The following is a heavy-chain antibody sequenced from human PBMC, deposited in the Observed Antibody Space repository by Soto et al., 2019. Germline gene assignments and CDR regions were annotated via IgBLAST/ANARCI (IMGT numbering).Heavy chain of an antibody. V-gene: IGHV1-3*01. Sequence: GASVKVSCKASGYTFTSYAMHCVRQAPGQRLEWMGWINAGNGNTKYSQKFQGRVTITRDTSASTAYMELSSLRSEDTAVYYCARARLLFLHHDAFDIWGQGTMVTVSS. J-gene: IGHJ3*02. D-gene: IGHD2-21*02. CDR2: INAGNGNT. CDR1: GYTFTSYA. CDR3: ARARLLFLHHDAFDI.